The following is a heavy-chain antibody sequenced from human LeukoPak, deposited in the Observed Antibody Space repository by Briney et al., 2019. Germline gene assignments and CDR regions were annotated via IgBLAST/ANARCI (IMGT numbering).Heavy chain of an antibody. CDR1: GFIFSDYW. D-gene: IGHD3-10*01. V-gene: IGHV3-11*01. J-gene: IGHJ6*02. CDR2: ISSSGSSI. CDR3: ARKPGEPSYYYGLDV. Sequence: GGSLRLSCTASGFIFSDYWMSWVRQAPGKGLEWVSYISSSGSSIYSADSVKGRFTISRDNAKNSLYLQMHSLRAEDTAVYYCARKPGEPSYYYGLDVWSQGTTVTVSS.